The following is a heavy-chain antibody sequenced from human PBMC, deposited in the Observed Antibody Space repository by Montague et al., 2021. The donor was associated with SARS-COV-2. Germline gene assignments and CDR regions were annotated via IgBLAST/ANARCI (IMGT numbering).Heavy chain of an antibody. D-gene: IGHD6-13*01. CDR3: AKGISASGGHYFNY. CDR1: GGSISSYY. CDR2: VSNSGTT. J-gene: IGHJ4*01. Sequence: SETLSLTCTVSGGSISSYYWGWVRQPPGKGLEWIGYVSNSGTTYYNPSLKSRVTISVDTSKNQFSLNLNSVTTADTAVYYCAKGISASGGHYFNYWGQGTLVTVSS. V-gene: IGHV4-59*01.